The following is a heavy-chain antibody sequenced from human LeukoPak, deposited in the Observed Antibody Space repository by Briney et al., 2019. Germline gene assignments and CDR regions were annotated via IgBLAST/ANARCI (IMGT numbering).Heavy chain of an antibody. Sequence: GGSLRLSCAASGFTFSSYEMNWVRQAPGKGLEWVSYISSSGSTIYYADSVKGRFTISRDNAKNSLYLQMNSLRAEDTAVYYCAKDLTYSSSWSACWFDPWGQGTLVTVSS. J-gene: IGHJ5*02. D-gene: IGHD6-13*01. CDR3: AKDLTYSSSWSACWFDP. V-gene: IGHV3-48*03. CDR1: GFTFSSYE. CDR2: ISSSGSTI.